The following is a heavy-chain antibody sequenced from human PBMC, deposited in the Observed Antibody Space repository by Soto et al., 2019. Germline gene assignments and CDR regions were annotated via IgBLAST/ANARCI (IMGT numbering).Heavy chain of an antibody. CDR2: ISAYNGNT. V-gene: IGHV1-18*01. J-gene: IGHJ6*02. D-gene: IGHD3-3*01. CDR1: GYTFTSYG. CDR3: AREGGTYYDFWSGYPYYYYGMDV. Sequence: ASVKVSCKASGYTFTSYGISWVRQAPGQGLEWMGWISAYNGNTNYAQKLQGRVTMTTDTSTSTAYMELRSLRSDDTAVYYCAREGGTYYDFWSGYPYYYYGMDVWGQGTTFTVSS.